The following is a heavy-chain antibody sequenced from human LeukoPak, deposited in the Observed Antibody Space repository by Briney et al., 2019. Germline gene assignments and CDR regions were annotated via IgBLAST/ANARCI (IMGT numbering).Heavy chain of an antibody. CDR2: IRYDGSNK. V-gene: IGHV3-30*02. J-gene: IGHJ4*01. CDR1: GFTFSSYG. CDR3: ARDKANPMEYFDY. D-gene: IGHD4/OR15-4a*01. Sequence: GGSLRLSCAASGFTFSSYGMHWVRQAPGKGLEWVAFIRYDGSNKYYADSVKGRFTISRDNSKNTLYLQMNSLRAEDTAVYYCARDKANPMEYFDYWGQGTLVTVSS.